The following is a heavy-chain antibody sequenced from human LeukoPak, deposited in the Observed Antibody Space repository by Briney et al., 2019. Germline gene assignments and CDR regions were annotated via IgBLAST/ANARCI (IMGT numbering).Heavy chain of an antibody. CDR1: GFTFPSSG. V-gene: IGHV1-18*01. CDR2: ISAYNGNT. CDR3: ARRHTDKWELPDE. J-gene: IGHJ4*02. Sequence: PEGSVKVSCKASGFTFPSSGMSWVRQAPGQGLEWMGWISAYNGNTNYAHKLQGRFTMTTATSPNTAYKELKSLRPDDQAVYYCARRHTDKWELPDEWGERTLVTVYS. D-gene: IGHD1-26*01.